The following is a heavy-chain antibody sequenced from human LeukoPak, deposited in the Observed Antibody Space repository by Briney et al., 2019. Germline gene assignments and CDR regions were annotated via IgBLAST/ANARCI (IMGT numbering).Heavy chain of an antibody. Sequence: SETLSLTCAVYGGSFSGYYWSGIRQPPGKGLEWIGEINHSGSTNYNPSLKSRVTISVDTSKNQFSLKLSSVTAADTAVYYCAREAYYDYVWGSYPRYFDYWGQGTLVTVSS. D-gene: IGHD3-16*02. CDR1: GGSFSGYY. V-gene: IGHV4-34*01. J-gene: IGHJ4*02. CDR2: INHSGST. CDR3: AREAYYDYVWGSYPRYFDY.